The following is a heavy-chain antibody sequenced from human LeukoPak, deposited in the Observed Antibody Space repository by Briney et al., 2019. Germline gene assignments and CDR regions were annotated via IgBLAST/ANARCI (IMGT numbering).Heavy chain of an antibody. Sequence: GGSLRLSCAASGFTFSSYWMSWVRQAPGKGLEWVANIKQDGSEKYYVDSVKGRFTISRDNSKNTLYLQMNSLRAEDTAVYYCAKDLVPDYYGSGSYGYWGQGTLVTVSS. D-gene: IGHD3-10*01. CDR3: AKDLVPDYYGSGSYGY. CDR1: GFTFSSYW. CDR2: IKQDGSEK. V-gene: IGHV3-7*01. J-gene: IGHJ4*02.